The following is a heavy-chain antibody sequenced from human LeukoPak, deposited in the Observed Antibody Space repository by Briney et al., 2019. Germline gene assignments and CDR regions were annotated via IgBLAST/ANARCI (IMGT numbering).Heavy chain of an antibody. Sequence: GGSLRLSSGASGFTFGNSRVHWVRQAPGKGLVWVSLINADGSTATYADSVKGRFTISRDNARNTLSLQMNSLTIEDTAVYYCVVVVEPPDSDGFDVWGQGTMITVSS. D-gene: IGHD1-14*01. J-gene: IGHJ3*01. V-gene: IGHV3-74*01. CDR3: VVVVEPPDSDGFDV. CDR1: GFTFGNSR. CDR2: INADGSTA.